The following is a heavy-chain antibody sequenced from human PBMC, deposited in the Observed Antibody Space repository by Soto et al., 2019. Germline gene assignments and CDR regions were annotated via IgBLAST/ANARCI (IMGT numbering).Heavy chain of an antibody. CDR3: ARSRDTGYGNF. J-gene: IGHJ4*02. Sequence: VQLVESGGGVVKPGESLRLSCAASGFTFNAYKMNWIRQAPGKGLEWVSSITTFSSISYEYAVKGRFTVSKDNAKNSVYLQMNSLRAEDTAVYFCARSRDTGYGNFWGQGTLVTVSS. V-gene: IGHV3-21*01. CDR2: ITTFSSI. CDR1: GFTFNAYK. D-gene: IGHD5-12*01.